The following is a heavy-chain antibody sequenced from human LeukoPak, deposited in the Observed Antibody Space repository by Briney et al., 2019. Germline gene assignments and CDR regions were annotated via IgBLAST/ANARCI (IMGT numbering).Heavy chain of an antibody. CDR3: ARDQDYRNYVAEY. Sequence: ASVKVSCKASGYTFTGHYMHWVRQAPGQGLEWMGCVNPNSGDTNYAQKFQGRVTMTRDTSISTAYLELNRLRSDDTAVYYCARDQDYRNYVAEYWGQGTLVTVSS. D-gene: IGHD4-11*01. CDR2: VNPNSGDT. V-gene: IGHV1-2*02. CDR1: GYTFTGHY. J-gene: IGHJ4*02.